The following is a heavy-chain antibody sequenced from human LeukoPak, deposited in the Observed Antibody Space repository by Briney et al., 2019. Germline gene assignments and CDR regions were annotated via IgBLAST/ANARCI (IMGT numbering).Heavy chain of an antibody. CDR2: ISYDGSNK. CDR1: GFTFSSYA. V-gene: IGHV3-30-3*01. CDR3: ARIPTPLDYGDYGVASGY. Sequence: GGSLRLSCAASGFTFSSYAMHWVRQAPGKGLEWVAVISYDGSNKYYADSVKGRFTISRDNSKNTLYLQMNSLRAEDTAVYYCARIPTPLDYGDYGVASGYWGQGTLVTVSS. J-gene: IGHJ4*02. D-gene: IGHD4-17*01.